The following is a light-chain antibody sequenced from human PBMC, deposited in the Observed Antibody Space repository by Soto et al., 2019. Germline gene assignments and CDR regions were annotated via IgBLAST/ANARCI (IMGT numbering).Light chain of an antibody. Sequence: QSALTQPASVSGSPGQSITISCTGTTSDVGNYNLVSWYQQHPGKAPKLMIFDVSRRPSGVSDRFSASKSGNTASLTISGLQAEDEADYYCSSYTSTNTLYVFGTGTKLTV. V-gene: IGLV2-14*03. CDR3: SSYTSTNTLYV. CDR2: DVS. CDR1: TSDVGNYNL. J-gene: IGLJ1*01.